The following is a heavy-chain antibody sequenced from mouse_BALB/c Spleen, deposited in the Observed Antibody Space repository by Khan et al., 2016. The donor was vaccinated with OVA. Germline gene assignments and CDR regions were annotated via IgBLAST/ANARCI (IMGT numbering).Heavy chain of an antibody. J-gene: IGHJ2*01. V-gene: IGHV1-87*01. CDR1: GYTFTSYW. Sequence: QIQLVQSGAELARPGASVKLSCKSSGYTFTSYWMQWVKQRPGQGLEWIGAIYPGDGDTRYTQKFKGKATLTADKSSSTAYMQLSSLASEDSAVYYCASYGYDYFDYWGQGTTLTVSS. D-gene: IGHD2-14*01. CDR2: IYPGDGDT. CDR3: ASYGYDYFDY.